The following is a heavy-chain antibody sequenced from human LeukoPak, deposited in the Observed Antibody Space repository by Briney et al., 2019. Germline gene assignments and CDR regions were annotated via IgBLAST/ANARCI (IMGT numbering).Heavy chain of an antibody. CDR3: ARDSGPSPYYYYMDV. V-gene: IGHV1-69*05. J-gene: IGHJ6*03. Sequence: VASVKVSCKASGGTFSSYAISWVRQAPGQGLEWMGGIIPISGTANYAQKFQGRVTITTDESTSTAYMELSSLRSEDTAVYYCARDSGPSPYYYYMDVWGKGTTVTVSS. CDR1: GGTFSSYA. CDR2: IIPISGTA.